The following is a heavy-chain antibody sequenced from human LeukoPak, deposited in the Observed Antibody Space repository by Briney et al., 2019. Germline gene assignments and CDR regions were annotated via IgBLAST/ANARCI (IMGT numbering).Heavy chain of an antibody. J-gene: IGHJ4*02. D-gene: IGHD2-21*02. V-gene: IGHV3-11*06. Sequence: PGGSLRLSCAASGFTFSDYYMSWIRQAPGKGLEWVSYISSSSSYTDYADSVKGRFTISRDNAKNSLNLQMNRLRAEDTAVYYCARGTATADYWGRGTLVTVSS. CDR3: ARGTATADY. CDR1: GFTFSDYY. CDR2: ISSSSSYT.